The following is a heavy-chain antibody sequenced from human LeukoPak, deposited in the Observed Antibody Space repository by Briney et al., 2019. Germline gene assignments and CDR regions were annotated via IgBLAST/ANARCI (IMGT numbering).Heavy chain of an antibody. CDR3: ARDVIAAAGTFDY. CDR1: GYTFTSYG. Sequence: ASVKVSCKASGYTFTSYGISWVRRAPGQGLEWMGWISAYNGNTNYAQKLQGRVTMTTDTSTSTACMELGSLRSDDTAVYYCARDVIAAAGTFDYWGQGTLVTVSS. J-gene: IGHJ4*02. V-gene: IGHV1-18*01. D-gene: IGHD6-13*01. CDR2: ISAYNGNT.